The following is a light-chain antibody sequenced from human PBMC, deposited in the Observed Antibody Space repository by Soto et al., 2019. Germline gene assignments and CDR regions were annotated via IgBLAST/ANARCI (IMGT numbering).Light chain of an antibody. CDR1: QSISSW. Sequence: DIQINQFPSPLSSAGGDRVTMTFPASQSISSWLAWYQQKPGKAPNLLIYTGSSLQSGVPSRFSGSGSGTDFTLTINSLQPEDFATYYCQQAASFPITFGQGTRREIK. CDR3: QQAASFPIT. CDR2: TGS. V-gene: IGKV1-12*01. J-gene: IGKJ5*01.